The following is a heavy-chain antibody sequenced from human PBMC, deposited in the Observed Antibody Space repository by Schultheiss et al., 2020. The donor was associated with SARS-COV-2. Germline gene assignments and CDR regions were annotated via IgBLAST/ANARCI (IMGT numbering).Heavy chain of an antibody. CDR3: ARASGIAALAPPDY. V-gene: IGHV3-30*03. D-gene: IGHD6-13*01. J-gene: IGHJ4*02. CDR2: ISYDGSNK. Sequence: GGSLRLSCAASGFTFDTFAMSWVRQAPGKGLEWVAVISYDGSNKYYADSVKGRFTISRDNSKNSLYLQMNSLRAEDTAVYYCARASGIAALAPPDYWGQGTLVTVSS. CDR1: GFTFDTFA.